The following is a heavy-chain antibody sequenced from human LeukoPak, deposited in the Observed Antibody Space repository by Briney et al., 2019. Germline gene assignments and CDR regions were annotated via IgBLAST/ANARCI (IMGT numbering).Heavy chain of an antibody. CDR1: GGSISSSSYY. CDR3: ARLHAHGDWAYWYFDL. J-gene: IGHJ2*01. CDR2: IYYSGST. D-gene: IGHD3/OR15-3a*01. V-gene: IGHV4-39*01. Sequence: PSVTLSLTCTVSGGSISSSSYYWGWIRQPPGKGLEWIGSIYYSGSTYYNPSLKSRVTISVDTSKNQFSLKLSSVTAADTSVYNCARLHAHGDWAYWYFDLWGRGTLVTVSS.